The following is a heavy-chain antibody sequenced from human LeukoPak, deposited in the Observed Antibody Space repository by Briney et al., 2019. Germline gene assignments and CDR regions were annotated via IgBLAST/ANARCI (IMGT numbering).Heavy chain of an antibody. V-gene: IGHV3-23*01. CDR1: GFTFSSYV. J-gene: IGHJ4*02. D-gene: IGHD3-22*01. Sequence: GGSLRLSCAASGFTFSSYVMSWVRQAPGKGLEWVSAISGSGGSTYYADSVKGRFTISRDNSKNTLYLQMNSLKAEDTAVYYCAKVPYDSSGYYYFDYWGQGTLVTVSS. CDR3: AKVPYDSSGYYYFDY. CDR2: ISGSGGST.